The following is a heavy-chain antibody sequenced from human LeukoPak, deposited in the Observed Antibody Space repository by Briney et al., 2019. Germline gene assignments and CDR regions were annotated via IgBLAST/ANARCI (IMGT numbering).Heavy chain of an antibody. D-gene: IGHD6-13*01. CDR1: GFTFSSYA. V-gene: IGHV3-23*01. CDR2: ISGSGGST. Sequence: GGSLRLSCAASGFTFSSYAMSWVRQAPGKGLEWVSAISGSGGSTYYADSVKGRFTISRDNAKNSLYLQMNSLRAEDTAVYYCARDPSGIAAAGTLGYWGQGTLVTVSS. CDR3: ARDPSGIAAAGTLGY. J-gene: IGHJ4*02.